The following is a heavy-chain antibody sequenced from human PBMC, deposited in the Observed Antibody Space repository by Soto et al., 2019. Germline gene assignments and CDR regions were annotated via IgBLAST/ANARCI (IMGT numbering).Heavy chain of an antibody. Sequence: QVQLQESGPGLVKPSQTLSLTCTVSGGSISSGDYYWSWIRQPPGKGLEWIGYIYYSGSTYYNPSLKSRVTISVDTSKNQFSLKLSSGTAADTAVYYCARVEGGGSYYLTFDYWGQGTLVTVSS. CDR2: IYYSGST. J-gene: IGHJ4*02. CDR1: GGSISSGDYY. CDR3: ARVEGGGSYYLTFDY. V-gene: IGHV4-30-4*01. D-gene: IGHD1-26*01.